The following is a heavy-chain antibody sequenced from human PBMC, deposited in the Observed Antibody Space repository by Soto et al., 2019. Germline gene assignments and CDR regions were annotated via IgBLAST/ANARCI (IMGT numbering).Heavy chain of an antibody. V-gene: IGHV4-61*01. CDR3: ARGIXGWXQGRXYYGMDV. J-gene: IGHJ6*02. Sequence: QVQLQESGPGLVKPSETLSLTCTVSGGSVSSGSYYWSWIRQPPGKGLEWIGYIYYSGSTNYNPSLKSRLTISVETSRNRFSLKLSSVTAADTAVYYCARGIXGWXQGRXYYGMDVWCQGTTVTVSS. CDR1: GGSVSSGSYY. CDR2: IYYSGST. D-gene: IGHD6-19*01.